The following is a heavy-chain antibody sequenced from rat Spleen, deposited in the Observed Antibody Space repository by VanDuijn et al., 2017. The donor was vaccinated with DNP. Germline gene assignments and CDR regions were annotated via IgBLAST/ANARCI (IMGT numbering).Heavy chain of an antibody. J-gene: IGHJ1*01. D-gene: IGHD1-8*01. Sequence: EVQLVESGGDLVQPGRSLKLSCVASGFTFNNYWMTWTRQVPGKGLEWVASITSSGGDSYYPDSVKGRFTISRDNAKNTLYLQMDSLRSEDTATYYCARHGRESTVATYWFFDFWGPGTMVTVSS. V-gene: IGHV5-31*01. CDR2: ITSSGGDS. CDR3: ARHGRESTVATYWFFDF. CDR1: GFTFNNYW.